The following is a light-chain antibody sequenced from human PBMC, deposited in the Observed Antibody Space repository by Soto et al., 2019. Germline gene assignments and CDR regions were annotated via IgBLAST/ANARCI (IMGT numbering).Light chain of an antibody. CDR1: QTIRSY. V-gene: IGKV1-39*01. Sequence: DIQMTQSPSSLSASVGGRVTITCRASQTIRSYLNWYQQKPGKAPKLLIYGASTLQSGVPSRFSGSGSGTGFTLTISSLQPEDFATYYCQQSYNTPRTFGQGTKV. CDR3: QQSYNTPRT. J-gene: IGKJ1*01. CDR2: GAS.